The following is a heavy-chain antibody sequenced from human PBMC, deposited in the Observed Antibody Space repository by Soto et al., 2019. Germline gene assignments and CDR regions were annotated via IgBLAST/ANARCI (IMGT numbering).Heavy chain of an antibody. CDR3: AKNQGVELVPLATVDWFDP. CDR1: GGSFSGYY. Sequence: PSETLSLTCAVYGGSFSGYYWSWVRQAPGKGLEWISSISGSGFKKYYADSVKGRFTISRDNSKSTVYLELNNLSAEDTAVYHCAKNQGVELVPLATVDWFDPWGQGSVVTVSS. CDR2: ISGSGFKK. J-gene: IGHJ5*02. V-gene: IGHV3-23*01. D-gene: IGHD1-26*01.